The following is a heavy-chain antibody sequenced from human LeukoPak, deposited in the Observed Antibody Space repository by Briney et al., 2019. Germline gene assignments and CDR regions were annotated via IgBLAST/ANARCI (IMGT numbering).Heavy chain of an antibody. D-gene: IGHD5-18*01. CDR1: GYTFTGYY. J-gene: IGHJ4*02. CDR2: INPNSGGT. CDR3: ARGTHWGQLWLIATPYYFDY. Sequence: ASVKVSCKASGYTFTGYYMHWVRQAPGQGLEWMGWINPNSGGTNYAQKFQGRVTMTRNTSISTAYMELSSLRSEDTAVYYCARGTHWGQLWLIATPYYFDYWGQGTLVTVSS. V-gene: IGHV1-2*02.